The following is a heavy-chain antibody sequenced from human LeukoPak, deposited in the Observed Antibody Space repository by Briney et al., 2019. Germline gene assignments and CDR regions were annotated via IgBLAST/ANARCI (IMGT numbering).Heavy chain of an antibody. V-gene: IGHV4-59*01. CDR1: RDYMKSYC. J-gene: IGHJ4*02. D-gene: IGHD2-15*01. Sequence: SETLSLTCTVSRDYMKSYCWSWLRQPPGKGLEWIGYIYYTGATHYNPSLKSRVTISVDTSRNQFSLKLTSVTAADTAVYYCARRNGGMGGYFDWGQGTLVTVSS. CDR2: IYYTGAT. CDR3: ARRNGGMGGYFD.